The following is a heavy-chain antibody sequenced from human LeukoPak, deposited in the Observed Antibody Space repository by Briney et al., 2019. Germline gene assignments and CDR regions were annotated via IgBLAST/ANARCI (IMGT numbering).Heavy chain of an antibody. Sequence: PSETLSLTCTVSGGSMFSYHWSWVRQSAGEGLEWIGHIYAGGSTNYSPSLKSRVTMSVETTKNQFSLKLKSVTAADTAVYYCARLRFYDSSGYSPGYYMDVWGKGTTVIVSS. V-gene: IGHV4-4*07. CDR1: GGSMFSYH. CDR2: IYAGGST. J-gene: IGHJ6*03. D-gene: IGHD3-22*01. CDR3: ARLRFYDSSGYSPGYYMDV.